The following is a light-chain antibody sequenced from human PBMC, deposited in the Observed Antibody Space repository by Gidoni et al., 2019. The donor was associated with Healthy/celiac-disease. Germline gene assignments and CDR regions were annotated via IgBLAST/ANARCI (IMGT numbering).Light chain of an antibody. V-gene: IGKV3-11*01. CDR3: QQRSNWPTT. Sequence: EIVLTQSPATLSLSPGDRATLSCRASQSVSSYLAWYQQKPGQAPRLLIYDASNMATGIPARFSGSGSGTDFTLTISSLEPEDFAVYYCQQRSNWPTTFGQGTKVEIK. CDR1: QSVSSY. J-gene: IGKJ1*01. CDR2: DAS.